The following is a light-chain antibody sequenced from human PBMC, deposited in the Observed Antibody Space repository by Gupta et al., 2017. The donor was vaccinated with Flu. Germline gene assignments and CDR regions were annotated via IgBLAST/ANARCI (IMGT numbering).Light chain of an antibody. V-gene: IGKV1-8*01. J-gene: IGKJ2*01. CDR2: AAS. CDR3: QQYYSYTYT. Sequence: TGDRVTITCRASQGISSYLAWYQQKPGKAPKLLIYAASTLQSGVPSRFSGSGSGTDFTLTISCLQSEDFATYYCQQYYSYTYTFG. CDR1: QGISSY.